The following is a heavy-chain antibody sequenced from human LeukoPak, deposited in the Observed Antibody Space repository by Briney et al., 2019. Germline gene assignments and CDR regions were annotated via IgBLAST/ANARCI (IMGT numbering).Heavy chain of an antibody. Sequence: GESLKISCKGSGYSFTSYWIGWVCQMPGKGLEWMGIIYPGDSDTRYSPSFQGQVTISADKSISTAYLQWSSLKASDTAMYYCARLPYYYDSSGPYFDYWGQGTLVTVSS. D-gene: IGHD3-22*01. CDR1: GYSFTSYW. CDR3: ARLPYYYDSSGPYFDY. V-gene: IGHV5-51*01. CDR2: IYPGDSDT. J-gene: IGHJ4*02.